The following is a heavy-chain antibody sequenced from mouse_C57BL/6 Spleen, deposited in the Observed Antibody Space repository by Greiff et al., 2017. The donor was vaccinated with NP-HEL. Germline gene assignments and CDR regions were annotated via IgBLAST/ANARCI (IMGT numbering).Heavy chain of an antibody. CDR3: ASSRWLLSYWYFDV. D-gene: IGHD2-3*01. CDR1: GYTFTSYW. V-gene: IGHV1-52*01. CDR2: IDPSDSET. J-gene: IGHJ1*03. Sequence: QVQLQQPGAELVRPGSSVKLSCKASGYTFTSYWMHWVKQRPIQGLEWIGNIDPSDSETHYNQKFKDKATLTVDKSSSTAYMQLSSLTSEDSAVYYCASSRWLLSYWYFDVWGTGTTVTVSS.